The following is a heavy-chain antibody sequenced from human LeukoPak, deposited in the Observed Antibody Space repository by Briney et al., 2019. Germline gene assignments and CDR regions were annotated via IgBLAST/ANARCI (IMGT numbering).Heavy chain of an antibody. V-gene: IGHV3-23*01. D-gene: IGHD6-19*01. J-gene: IGHJ4*02. CDR3: AKAGIAVPATPEY. CDR2: ISSSGDTT. CDR1: GFTSSSYA. Sequence: GGSLRLSCAASGFTSSSYAMDWVRQAPGKGLEWVSVISSSGDTTYYSDSVKGRFIISRDNSRNTLYLQMNSLRVDDTAVYYCAKAGIAVPATPEYCGQGTQVTVSS.